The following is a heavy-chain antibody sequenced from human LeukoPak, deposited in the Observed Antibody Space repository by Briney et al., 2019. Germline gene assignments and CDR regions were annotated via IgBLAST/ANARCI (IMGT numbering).Heavy chain of an antibody. D-gene: IGHD2-21*02. J-gene: IGHJ4*02. Sequence: SETLSLTCAVYGGSFSGYYWSWIRQPPGKGLEWIGEINHSGSTNYNPSLKSRVTISVDTSKNQFSLKLSSVTAADTAVYYCARGGYDVVVTAIPFDYWGQGTLVTVSS. CDR2: INHSGST. CDR1: GGSFSGYY. V-gene: IGHV4-34*01. CDR3: ARGGYDVVVTAIPFDY.